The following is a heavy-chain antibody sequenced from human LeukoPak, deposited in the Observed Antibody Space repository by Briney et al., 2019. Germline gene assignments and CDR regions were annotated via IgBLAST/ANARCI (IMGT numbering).Heavy chain of an antibody. CDR2: ISYDGSNK. CDR3: VRLGSGSEDY. D-gene: IGHD3-10*01. Sequence: GGSLRLSCAGSGFTFSSYAMHWVRQAPGKGLEWVAVISYDGSNKYYADSVKGRSTISRDNSRNTVYLQMNSLRAEDTAVYYCVRLGSGSEDYWGQGTLVTVSS. V-gene: IGHV3-30-3*01. CDR1: GFTFSSYA. J-gene: IGHJ4*02.